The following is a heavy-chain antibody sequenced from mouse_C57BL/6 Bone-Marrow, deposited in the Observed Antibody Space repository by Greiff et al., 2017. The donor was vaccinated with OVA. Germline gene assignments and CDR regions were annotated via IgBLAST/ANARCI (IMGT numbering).Heavy chain of an antibody. CDR2: IRSKSNNYAT. Sequence: EVKLMESGGGLVQPKGSLKLSCAASGFSFNTYAMNWVRQAPGKGLEWVARIRSKSNNYATYYADSVKDRFTISRDDSESMLYLQMNNLKTEDTAMYYCVRQGLETWFAYWGQGTLVTVSA. V-gene: IGHV10-1*01. CDR1: GFSFNTYA. J-gene: IGHJ3*01. CDR3: VRQGLETWFAY. D-gene: IGHD2-13*01.